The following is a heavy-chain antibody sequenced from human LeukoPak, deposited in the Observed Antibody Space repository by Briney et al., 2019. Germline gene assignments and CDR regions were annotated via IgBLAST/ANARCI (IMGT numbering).Heavy chain of an antibody. J-gene: IGHJ3*02. CDR2: INHSGST. V-gene: IGHV4-34*01. CDR1: GGSFSGYY. CDR3: ARGPMIVVIIPYDAFDI. D-gene: IGHD3-22*01. Sequence: SETLSLTCAVYGGSFSGYYWSWIRQPPGKGLEWIGEINHSGSTNYNPSLKSRVTISVDTSKNQFSLKLSSVTAADTAVYYCARGPMIVVIIPYDAFDIWGQGTMVTVPS.